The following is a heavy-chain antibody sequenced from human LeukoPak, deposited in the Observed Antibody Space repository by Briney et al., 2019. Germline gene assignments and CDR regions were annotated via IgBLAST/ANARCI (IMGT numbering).Heavy chain of an antibody. CDR1: GFTFSSYS. J-gene: IGHJ4*02. Sequence: GGSLRLSYAASGFTFSSYSMSWVRQAPGKGLEWVSAIGSGGNTYFADSVKGRFTISRDNSKNTLFLQMNSLRAEDTAVYYCAKAVGFYTSSSPGFWGQGTLVTVSS. CDR2: IGSGGNT. CDR3: AKAVGFYTSSSPGF. V-gene: IGHV3-23*01. D-gene: IGHD6-6*01.